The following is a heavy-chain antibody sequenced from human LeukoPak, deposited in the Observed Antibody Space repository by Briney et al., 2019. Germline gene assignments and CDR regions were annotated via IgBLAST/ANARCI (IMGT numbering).Heavy chain of an antibody. CDR3: AKARYYDSSGGFDY. J-gene: IGHJ4*02. CDR2: ISGSGGST. V-gene: IGHV3-23*01. CDR1: GFTFSSYG. D-gene: IGHD3-22*01. Sequence: GGTLRLSCAASGFTFSSYGMSWVRQAPGKGLEWVSAISGSGGSTYYADSVKGRFTISRDNSKNTLYLQMNSLRAEDTAVYYCAKARYYDSSGGFDYWGQGTLVTVSS.